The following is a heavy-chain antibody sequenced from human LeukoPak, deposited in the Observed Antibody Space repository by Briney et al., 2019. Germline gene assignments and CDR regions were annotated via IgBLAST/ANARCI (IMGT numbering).Heavy chain of an antibody. Sequence: PGGSLRLSCAASGFTFSNAWMSWVRHAPGKGREWVGRIKSKTDGGTTDYAAPVKGRFTFSRDDSKNTLYLQMNSLKTEDTAVYYCTTRLLLWFGESFDYWGQGTLVTVPS. V-gene: IGHV3-15*01. CDR3: TTRLLLWFGESFDY. D-gene: IGHD3-10*01. CDR1: GFTFSNAW. J-gene: IGHJ4*02. CDR2: IKSKTDGGTT.